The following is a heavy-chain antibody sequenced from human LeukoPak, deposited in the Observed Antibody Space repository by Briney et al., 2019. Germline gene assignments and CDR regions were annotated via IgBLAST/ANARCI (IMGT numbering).Heavy chain of an antibody. D-gene: IGHD6-6*01. CDR2: INPNSGGT. Sequence: GASVKVSCKASGHTFTGYYMHWVRQAPGQGLEWMGWINPNSGGTNYAQKFQDRVTMTRDTSISTAYMELSSLRSEDTAVYYCARVRAARRGDGRFDPWGQGTLVTVSS. J-gene: IGHJ5*02. CDR1: GHTFTGYY. CDR3: ARVRAARRGDGRFDP. V-gene: IGHV1-2*02.